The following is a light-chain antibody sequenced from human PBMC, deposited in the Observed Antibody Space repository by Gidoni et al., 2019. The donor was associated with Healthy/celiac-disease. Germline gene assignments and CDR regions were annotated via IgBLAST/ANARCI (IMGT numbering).Light chain of an antibody. V-gene: IGKV4-1*01. CDR1: QSVLYSSNNKNY. J-gene: IGKJ2*01. Sequence: DIVLTQSPDPLAVSMGERATINCKSSQSVLYSSNNKNYLAWYQQKPGQPPKLLIYWASTRESGVPDRFSGSGSGTDFTLTISSLQAEDVAVYYCQQYYSTQVTFGQGTKLEIK. CDR2: WAS. CDR3: QQYYSTQVT.